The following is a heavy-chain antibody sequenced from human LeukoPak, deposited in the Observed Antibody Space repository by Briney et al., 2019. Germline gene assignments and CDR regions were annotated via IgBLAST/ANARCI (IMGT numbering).Heavy chain of an antibody. CDR3: ARERDTAMAPGHFDY. D-gene: IGHD5-18*01. CDR2: ISSSSSYI. J-gene: IGHJ4*02. CDR1: GFTFSSYS. V-gene: IGHV3-21*01. Sequence: PGGSLRLSCAASGFTFSSYSMSWVRQAPGKGLEWVSSISSSSSYIYYADSVKGRFTISRDNAKNSLYLQMNSLRAEDTAVYYCARERDTAMAPGHFDYWGQGTLVTVSS.